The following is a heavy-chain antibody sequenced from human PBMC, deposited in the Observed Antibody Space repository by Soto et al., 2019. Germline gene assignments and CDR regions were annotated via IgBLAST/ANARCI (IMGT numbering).Heavy chain of an antibody. CDR3: AKDVYPHFLYGSGSYNY. V-gene: IGHV3-43*01. CDR2: ISWDGGST. CDR1: GFTFDDYT. D-gene: IGHD3-10*01. J-gene: IGHJ4*02. Sequence: EVQLVESGGVVVQPGGSLRLSCAASGFTFDDYTMHWVRQAPGKGLEWVSLISWDGGSTYYADSVKGRFTISRDNSKKSLYLQMNSLRTEDTALYYCAKDVYPHFLYGSGSYNYWGQGTLVTVSS.